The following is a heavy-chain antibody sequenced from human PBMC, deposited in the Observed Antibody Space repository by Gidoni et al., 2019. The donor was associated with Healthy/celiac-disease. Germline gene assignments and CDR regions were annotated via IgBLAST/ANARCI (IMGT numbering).Heavy chain of an antibody. Sequence: EWMGIIYPGDSDTRYSPSFQGQVTISADKSISTAYLQWSSLKASDTAMYYCACSRPGYSSSWSVSFDIWGQGTMVTVSS. V-gene: IGHV5-51*01. J-gene: IGHJ3*02. CDR2: IYPGDSDT. CDR3: ACSRPGYSSSWSVSFDI. D-gene: IGHD6-13*01.